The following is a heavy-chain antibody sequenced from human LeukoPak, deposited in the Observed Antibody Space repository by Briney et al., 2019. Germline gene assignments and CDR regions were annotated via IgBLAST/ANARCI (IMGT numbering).Heavy chain of an antibody. CDR2: IRYDGSDK. Sequence: GGSLRLSCAASGYTFSTYDIHGVRQTPGKGLEWVAVIRYDGSDKFYADSVKGRFTVSRDNSKHTLYLQLNRLRAEDTAVYSCARGGHLGSGNYYDDYWGQGTLVTVSS. V-gene: IGHV3-33*01. CDR3: ARGGHLGSGNYYDDY. J-gene: IGHJ4*02. CDR1: GYTFSTYD. D-gene: IGHD3-10*01.